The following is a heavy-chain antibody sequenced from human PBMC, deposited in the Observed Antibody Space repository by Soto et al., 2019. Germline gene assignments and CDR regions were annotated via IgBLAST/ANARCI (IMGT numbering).Heavy chain of an antibody. V-gene: IGHV1-18*01. CDR2: ISTYNGDT. D-gene: IGHD1-26*01. Sequence: QVQLVQSGPEVKKPGASVKVSCEASGYTLTTSGISWVRQAPGQGLEWMGWISTYNGDTNSAQKFQGRVTMTADTSTGTVYMELMSLKSDDTAVYYCARQGSWPYYYYGLDVWGQGTTVTVSS. CDR1: GYTLTTSG. J-gene: IGHJ6*02. CDR3: ARQGSWPYYYYGLDV.